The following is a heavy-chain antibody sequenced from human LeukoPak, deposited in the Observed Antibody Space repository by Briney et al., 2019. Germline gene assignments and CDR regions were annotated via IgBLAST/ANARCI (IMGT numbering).Heavy chain of an antibody. CDR1: GFTFSRYA. CDR3: AKDQQIVSAKYYFDS. V-gene: IGHV3-30*18. CDR2: IANDGRDK. D-gene: IGHD1/OR15-1a*01. J-gene: IGHJ4*02. Sequence: PGTSLRLSCAASGFTFSRYAMHWVRRAPGKGLEWVAVIANDGRDKHSTDPVKGRFTITRDNAKNTVYLQMNSLRVEDTAVYYCAKDQQIVSAKYYFDSWGQGILVTVSS.